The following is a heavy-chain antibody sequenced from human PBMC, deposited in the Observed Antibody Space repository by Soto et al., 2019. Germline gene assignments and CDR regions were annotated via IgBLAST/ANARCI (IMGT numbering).Heavy chain of an antibody. CDR2: MYYSGGS. CDR1: GGAMSRYY. CDR3: ASLLAVAGKGAYFSY. Sequence: QVQLQESGPGLVKPSETLSLTCTVSGGAMSRYYWSWIPQPPGKGLGWLAYMYYSGGSNYKPSVKSRTTTSADTPRGPLSVKLTSVTAADTAVYYWASLLAVAGKGAYFSYWAQGTLVTVSS. V-gene: IGHV4-59*01. D-gene: IGHD6-19*01. J-gene: IGHJ4*02.